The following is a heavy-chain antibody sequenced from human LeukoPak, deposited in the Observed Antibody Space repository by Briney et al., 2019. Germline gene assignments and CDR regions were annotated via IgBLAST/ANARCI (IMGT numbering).Heavy chain of an antibody. D-gene: IGHD6-13*01. CDR2: ISGSGGST. V-gene: IGHV3-23*01. Sequence: GGSLRLSRAASGFTFSSYAMSWVRQAPGKGLEWVSAISGSGGSTYYADSVKGRFTISRDNSKNTLYLQMNSLRAEDTAVYYRAKEGSSWYPYYYYGMDVWGQGTTVTVSS. CDR3: AKEGSSWYPYYYYGMDV. CDR1: GFTFSSYA. J-gene: IGHJ6*02.